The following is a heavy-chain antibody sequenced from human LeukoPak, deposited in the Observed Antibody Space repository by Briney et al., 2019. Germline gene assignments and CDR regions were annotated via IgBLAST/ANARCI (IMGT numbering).Heavy chain of an antibody. J-gene: IGHJ4*02. CDR3: AKDIGMVRESEFDY. CDR2: ISGSGGST. Sequence: GGSLRLSCAASGFTFSSYAMSWVRQAPGKGLEWVSAISGSGGSTYYADSVKGRFAISRDNSKNTLYLQMNSLRAEDTAVYYCAKDIGMVRESEFDYWGQGTLVTVSS. D-gene: IGHD3-10*01. CDR1: GFTFSSYA. V-gene: IGHV3-23*01.